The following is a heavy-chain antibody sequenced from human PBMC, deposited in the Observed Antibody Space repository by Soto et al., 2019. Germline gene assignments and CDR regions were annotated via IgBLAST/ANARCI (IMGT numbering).Heavy chain of an antibody. Sequence: GGSLRLSCSASGFTFSSYAMHWVRQAPGKGLEYVSSISTNGGSTHYADSVKGRFTISRDNSKNTQYLQMSSLRADDTAVYYCVKGEYYYDSSGYYPFDYGGQGTLVTVS. D-gene: IGHD3-22*01. V-gene: IGHV3-64D*06. CDR1: GFTFSSYA. J-gene: IGHJ4*02. CDR2: ISTNGGST. CDR3: VKGEYYYDSSGYYPFDY.